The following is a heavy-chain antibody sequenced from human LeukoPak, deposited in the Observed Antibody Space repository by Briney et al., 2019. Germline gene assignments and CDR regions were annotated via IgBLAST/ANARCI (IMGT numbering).Heavy chain of an antibody. D-gene: IGHD1-1*01. CDR1: GYSFTSHD. CDR2: INAGNGNT. J-gene: IGHJ4*02. CDR3: ARELPSPNDHHYFDY. Sequence: ASVKVSCKASGYSFTSHDMHWVRQAPGQRLEWMGWINAGNGNTKYSQEFQGRVTITRDTSASTAYMELSRLRSDDTAVYYCARELPSPNDHHYFDYWGQGTLVTVSS. V-gene: IGHV1-3*01.